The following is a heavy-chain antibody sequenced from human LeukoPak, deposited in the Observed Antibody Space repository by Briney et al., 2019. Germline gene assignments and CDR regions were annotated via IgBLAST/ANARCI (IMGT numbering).Heavy chain of an antibody. CDR3: ASPYYYGSGSYYHAFDI. Sequence: GESLKISCKGSGYSFSNYWIGWVRQMPGKGLEWMGIIYPGDSDTRYSPSFQGQVTISADKSISTAYLQWSSLKASDTAMYHCASPYYYGSGSYYHAFDIWGQGTMVTVSS. J-gene: IGHJ3*02. CDR1: GYSFSNYW. CDR2: IYPGDSDT. V-gene: IGHV5-51*01. D-gene: IGHD3-10*01.